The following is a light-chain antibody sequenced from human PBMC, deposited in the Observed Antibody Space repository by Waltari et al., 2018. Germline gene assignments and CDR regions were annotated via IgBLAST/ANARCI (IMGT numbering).Light chain of an antibody. Sequence: DIQMTQSPSTLSASVGDRVTISCRASQGVGTWLVWYQQKPGKGPKLLIYVASTLESGVPSRFSGSGSGTEFTLTISSLQPDDFATYSCQQYSSFSTFGHGTKL. CDR3: QQYSSFST. CDR1: QGVGTW. V-gene: IGKV1-5*03. J-gene: IGKJ2*01. CDR2: VAS.